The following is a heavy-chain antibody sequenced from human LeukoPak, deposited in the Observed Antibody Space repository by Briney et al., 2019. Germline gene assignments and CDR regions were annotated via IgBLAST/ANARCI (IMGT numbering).Heavy chain of an antibody. J-gene: IGHJ5*02. D-gene: IGHD5-18*01. V-gene: IGHV4-30-4*06. CDR3: ASGYGSGWFDA. Sequence: TFSDYAMSWIRQHPGKGLEWIAYIVDSEKIYYNPSLKSRLILSLDTSENQFSLNLSSMTAADTAVYFCASGYGSGWFDAWGQGTLVAVSS. CDR2: IVDSEKI. CDR1: TFSDYA.